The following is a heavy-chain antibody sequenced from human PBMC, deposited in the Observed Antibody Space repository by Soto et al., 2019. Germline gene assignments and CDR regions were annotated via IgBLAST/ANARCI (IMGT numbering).Heavy chain of an antibody. CDR1: GFTFSSYA. V-gene: IGHV3-23*01. CDR3: AKNPGYYDSSGYYYDDAFDI. CDR2: ISGSGGST. J-gene: IGHJ3*02. Sequence: GGSLRLSCAASGFTFSSYAMSWVRQAPGKGLEWVSAISGSGGSTYYADSVKGRFTISRDNSKNTLYLQMNSLRAEDTAVYYCAKNPGYYDSSGYYYDDAFDIWGQGTMVTVSS. D-gene: IGHD3-22*01.